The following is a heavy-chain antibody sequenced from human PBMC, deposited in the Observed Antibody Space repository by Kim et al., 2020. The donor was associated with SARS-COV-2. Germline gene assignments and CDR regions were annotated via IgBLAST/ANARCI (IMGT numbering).Heavy chain of an antibody. V-gene: IGHV4-34*01. CDR2: INHSGST. CDR3: ARFYPTRLRLTMVRGVIYDAFDI. D-gene: IGHD3-10*01. CDR1: GGSFSGYY. Sequence: SETLSLTCAVYGGSFSGYYWSWIRQPPGKGLEWIGEINHSGSTNYNPSLKSRVTISVDTSKNQFSLKLSSVTAADTAVYYCARFYPTRLRLTMVRGVIYDAFDIWGQGTMVTVSS. J-gene: IGHJ3*02.